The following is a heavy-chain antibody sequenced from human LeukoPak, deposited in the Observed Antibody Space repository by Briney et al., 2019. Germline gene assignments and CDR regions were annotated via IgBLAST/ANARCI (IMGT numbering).Heavy chain of an antibody. CDR3: ARVDTAVLTGFDY. J-gene: IGHJ4*02. D-gene: IGHD5-18*01. CDR1: GFTFTNYA. V-gene: IGHV3-53*01. Sequence: GGSLRLSCAASGFTFTNYAMSWVRQAPGKGLEWVSVIYSGGSTFYADSVKGRFTISRDNSKNTLYLQMNSLRAEDTAVYYCARVDTAVLTGFDYWGQGTLVTVSS. CDR2: IYSGGST.